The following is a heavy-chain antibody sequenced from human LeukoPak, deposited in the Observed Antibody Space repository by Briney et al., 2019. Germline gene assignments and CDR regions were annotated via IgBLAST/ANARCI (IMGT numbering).Heavy chain of an antibody. V-gene: IGHV3-30*18. CDR1: GFTFSSYG. D-gene: IGHD2-2*01. CDR2: ISYDGSNK. J-gene: IGHJ4*02. Sequence: GGSLRLSCAASGFTFSSYGMHWVRQAPGKGLEWVAVISYDGSNKYYADSVKGRFTISRDNPKNTLYLQMNSLRAEDTAVYYCAKDQDIVVVPAAYIDYWSQGTLVTVSS. CDR3: AKDQDIVVVPAAYIDY.